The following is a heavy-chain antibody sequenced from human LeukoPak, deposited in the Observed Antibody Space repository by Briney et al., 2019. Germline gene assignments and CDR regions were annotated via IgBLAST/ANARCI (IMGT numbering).Heavy chain of an antibody. Sequence: PGGSLRLSSAASGFTFDDYAMHWVRRAPGKGLEWVSGISWNSGSIGYADSVKGRFTISRDNAKNSLYLQMNSLRAEDTALYYCAKALSTGDPYYFDYWGQGTLVTVSS. CDR3: AKALSTGDPYYFDY. CDR2: ISWNSGSI. CDR1: GFTFDDYA. D-gene: IGHD7-27*01. J-gene: IGHJ4*02. V-gene: IGHV3-9*01.